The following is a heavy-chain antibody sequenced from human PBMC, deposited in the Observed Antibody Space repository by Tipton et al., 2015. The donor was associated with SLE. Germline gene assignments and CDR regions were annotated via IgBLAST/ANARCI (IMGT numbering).Heavy chain of an antibody. V-gene: IGHV4-4*02. D-gene: IGHD4-23*01. Sequence: TLSLTCAVSGGSISSSNWWSWVRQPPGKGLEWIGEIYQSGSTNYNPSLKSRVTISLDTSKNQFSLKLSSVTAADTAVYYCATQIKDYGGNSGWYFDLLGRGTLVTVSS. CDR1: GGSISSSNW. J-gene: IGHJ2*01. CDR3: ATQIKDYGGNSGWYFDL. CDR2: IYQSGST.